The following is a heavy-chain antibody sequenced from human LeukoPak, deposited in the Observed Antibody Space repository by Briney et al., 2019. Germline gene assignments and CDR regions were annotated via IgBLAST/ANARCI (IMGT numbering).Heavy chain of an antibody. Sequence: PSETLSLTCAVYGGSFSGYYWSWIRQPPGKGLEWIGEINHSGSTNYNASLKSRVTISVDTSKNQFSLKLSSVTAADTAVYYCASVSYDSSGYYTGFDYWGQGTLVTVSS. D-gene: IGHD3-22*01. CDR2: INHSGST. CDR1: GGSFSGYY. V-gene: IGHV4-34*01. CDR3: ASVSYDSSGYYTGFDY. J-gene: IGHJ4*02.